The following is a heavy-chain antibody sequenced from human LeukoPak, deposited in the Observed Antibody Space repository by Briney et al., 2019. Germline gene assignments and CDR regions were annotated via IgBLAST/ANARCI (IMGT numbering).Heavy chain of an antibody. J-gene: IGHJ5*02. CDR2: IIPIIGTA. D-gene: IGHD4-17*01. Sequence: GASVKVSCKASGGTFSSYAISWVRQAPGQGLEWMGGIIPIIGTANYAQKFQGRVTITTDESTSTAYMELRSLRSEDTAVYYCASVGTTVHMMGWFDPWGEGNLVTVS. V-gene: IGHV1-69*05. CDR3: ASVGTTVHMMGWFDP. CDR1: GGTFSSYA.